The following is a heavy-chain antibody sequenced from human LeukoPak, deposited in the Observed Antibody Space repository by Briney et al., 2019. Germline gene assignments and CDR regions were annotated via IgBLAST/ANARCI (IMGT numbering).Heavy chain of an antibody. D-gene: IGHD2-2*01. CDR1: GFTFSSYA. CDR3: AKEVGGNDAFDL. CDR2: ISWNSGNI. V-gene: IGHV3-9*01. J-gene: IGHJ3*01. Sequence: GGSLRLSCAASGFTFSSYAMSWVRQAPGKGLEWVSGISWNSGNIGYADSMKGRFTTSRDNAKNSLYLQMNSLRTEDTALYYCAKEVGGNDAFDLWGQGTMVTVSS.